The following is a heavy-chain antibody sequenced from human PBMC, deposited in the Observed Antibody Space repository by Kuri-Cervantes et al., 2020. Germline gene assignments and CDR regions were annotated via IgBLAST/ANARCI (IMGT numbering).Heavy chain of an antibody. J-gene: IGHJ6*02. CDR2: ISWNSGSI. CDR3: ARDGTCYDFWSGYYKERAEYYYYYGMDV. V-gene: IGHV3-9*01. Sequence: GGSLRLSCAASGFTFDDYAMHWVRQAPGKGLEWVSGISWNSGSIGYADSVKGRFTISRDNSKNTLYLQMSSLRAEDTAVYYCARDGTCYDFWSGYYKERAEYYYYYGMDVWGQGTTVTVSS. CDR1: GFTFDDYA. D-gene: IGHD3-3*01.